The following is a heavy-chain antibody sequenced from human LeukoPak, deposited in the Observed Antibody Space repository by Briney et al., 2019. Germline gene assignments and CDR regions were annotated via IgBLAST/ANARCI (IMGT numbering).Heavy chain of an antibody. Sequence: ASVKVSCKASGYTFTGYYMHWVRQAPGQGLEWMGWINPNSGGTNYAQKFQGRVTMTRDTSISTAYMELSSLRSEDTAVYYCARDIMTGSVSQTQWDYWGQGTLVTVSS. J-gene: IGHJ4*02. CDR2: INPNSGGT. CDR3: ARDIMTGSVSQTQWDY. D-gene: IGHD1-20*01. V-gene: IGHV1-2*02. CDR1: GYTFTGYY.